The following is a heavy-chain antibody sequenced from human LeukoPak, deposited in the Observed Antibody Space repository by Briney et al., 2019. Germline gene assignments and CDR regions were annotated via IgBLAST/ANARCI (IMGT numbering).Heavy chain of an antibody. CDR2: IYHSGST. Sequence: PSETLSLTCTVSGGSISSSSYYWGWIRQPPGKGLEWIGSIYHSGSTYYNPSLKSRVTISVDTSKNQFSLKLSSVTAADTAVYYCARVRRGSSGPGVFQHWGQGTLVTVSS. CDR3: ARVRRGSSGPGVFQH. CDR1: GGSISSSSYY. D-gene: IGHD1-26*01. J-gene: IGHJ1*01. V-gene: IGHV4-39*07.